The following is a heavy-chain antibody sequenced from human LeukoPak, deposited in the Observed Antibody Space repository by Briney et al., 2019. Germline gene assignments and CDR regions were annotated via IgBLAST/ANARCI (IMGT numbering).Heavy chain of an antibody. CDR1: GGSISSYY. D-gene: IGHD6-13*01. CDR3: ARLPAGTEAFDI. CDR2: IYSNGIT. J-gene: IGHJ3*02. Sequence: PSETLSLTCTVSGGSISSYYWSWIRQPLGKGPEWIGYIYSNGITNYNPSLKSRVTISVDTSKNQFSLKLSSVTAADTAVYYCARLPAGTEAFDIWGQGTMVTVSS. V-gene: IGHV4-59*08.